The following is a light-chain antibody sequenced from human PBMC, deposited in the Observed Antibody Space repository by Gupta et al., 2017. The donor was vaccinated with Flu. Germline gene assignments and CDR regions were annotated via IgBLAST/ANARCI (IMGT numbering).Light chain of an antibody. CDR3: HHHGESPRT. V-gene: IGKV3-20*01. CDR2: GAT. J-gene: IGKJ1*01. CDR1: QTANSKY. Sequence: GTLAWSPGEIATRSCRATQTANSKYLAWYQQKPGQAPRPLIYGATSRATGVPDRFSGGGSWTDFSLTISSLEPEDFAVYYCHHHGESPRTFGQGTKVEI.